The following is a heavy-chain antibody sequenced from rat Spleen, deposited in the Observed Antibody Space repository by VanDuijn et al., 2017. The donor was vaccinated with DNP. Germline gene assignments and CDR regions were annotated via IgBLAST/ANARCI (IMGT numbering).Heavy chain of an antibody. J-gene: IGHJ2*01. CDR1: GFTFSNYW. CDR3: ASRPPPTRGPFDY. CDR2: IIYDGSRT. Sequence: EVQLVESGGGLVQPGRSLKLSCAASGFTFSNYWMTWIRQAPKTGLEWVATIIYDGSRTYYRDSVKGRFTISRDNAKSTLYLQMDSLRSEDTATYYCASRPPPTRGPFDYWGQGVTVTVSS. D-gene: IGHD1-4*01. V-gene: IGHV5-7*01.